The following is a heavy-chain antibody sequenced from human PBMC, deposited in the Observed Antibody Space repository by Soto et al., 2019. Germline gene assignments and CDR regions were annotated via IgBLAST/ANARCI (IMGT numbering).Heavy chain of an antibody. CDR3: ARATSRTGVFRGWFDP. CDR1: GGTFSRYT. Sequence: ASVKVSCKASGGTFSRYTISWVRQAPGQGLEWMGRIIPILGIANYAQKFQGRVTITADKSTSTAYMELSSLRSEDTAVYYCARATSRTGVFRGWFDPWGQGTLVTVSS. CDR2: IIPILGIA. V-gene: IGHV1-69*02. J-gene: IGHJ5*02. D-gene: IGHD3-10*01.